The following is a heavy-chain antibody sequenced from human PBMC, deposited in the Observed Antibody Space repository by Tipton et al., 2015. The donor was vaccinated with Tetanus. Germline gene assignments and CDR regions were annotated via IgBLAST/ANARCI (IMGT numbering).Heavy chain of an antibody. J-gene: IGHJ4*02. CDR2: ISDSGTT. D-gene: IGHD1-26*01. CDR1: GGSVSGHF. Sequence: TLSLTCTVSGGSVSGHFWSWIRQSPGKGLEWIGYISDSGTTNYNPSLKSRVTMPRDTSNNQISLKLDSVTAADTAVYYCSRDSSSVYRMVGFTVLGGYFDYWGQGIPVTVSS. CDR3: SRDSSSVYRMVGFTVLGGYFDY. V-gene: IGHV4-59*02.